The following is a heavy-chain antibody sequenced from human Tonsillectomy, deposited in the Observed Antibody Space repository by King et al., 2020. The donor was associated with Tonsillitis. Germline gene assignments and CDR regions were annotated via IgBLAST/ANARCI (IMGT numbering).Heavy chain of an antibody. CDR2: INSDGSST. J-gene: IGHJ6*02. CDR3: VVNYLDDYYGMDV. D-gene: IGHD5-24*01. Sequence: VQLVESGGGLVQPGGSLRLSCAASGFTFSSYWMHWVRHAPGKGLVWVSRINSDGSSTGYADSVKGRFAISRDNAKNTLYLQMNSLRAEDTAVYYCVVNYLDDYYGMDVWGQGTTVTVSS. CDR1: GFTFSSYW. V-gene: IGHV3-74*02.